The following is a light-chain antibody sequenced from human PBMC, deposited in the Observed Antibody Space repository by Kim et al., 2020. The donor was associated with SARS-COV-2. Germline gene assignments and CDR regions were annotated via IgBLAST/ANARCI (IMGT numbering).Light chain of an antibody. J-gene: IGLJ1*01. CDR1: SPNSGTCYD. CDR3: QSYDSGLSGYV. V-gene: IGLV1-40*01. Sequence: QSVTGHGARSSPNSGTCYDVHLSRQLPGTGPTLLMYDNDDRPCGVADPYSCSESATSASLAITGLKAEDEADYYCQSYDSGLSGYVFGTGTKVTVL. CDR2: DND.